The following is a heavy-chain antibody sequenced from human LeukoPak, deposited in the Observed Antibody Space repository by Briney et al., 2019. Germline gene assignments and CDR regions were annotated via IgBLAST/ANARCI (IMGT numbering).Heavy chain of an antibody. CDR3: ARDRYCTTTRCSDY. V-gene: IGHV3-74*03. D-gene: IGHD2-2*01. CDR1: GLTFSNYW. J-gene: IGHJ4*02. Sequence: PGGSLRLSCAASGLTFSNYWMHWVRQAPGKGLVWVSRISTDGSSTTYADSVKGRFTISRDNAKNTLYLEMNSLRAEDTAVYYCARDRYCTTTRCSDYWGQGTLVTVSS. CDR2: ISTDGSST.